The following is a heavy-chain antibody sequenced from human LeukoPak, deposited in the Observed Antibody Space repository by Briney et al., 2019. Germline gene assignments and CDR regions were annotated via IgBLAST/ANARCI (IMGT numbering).Heavy chain of an antibody. D-gene: IGHD3-3*01. CDR2: IYYSGST. CDR3: ARANSGDYDFWSGYYPFDY. V-gene: IGHV4-30-4*08. J-gene: IGHJ4*02. CDR1: GGSISSGDYY. Sequence: LQTLSLTCTVSGGSISSGDYYWSWIRQPPGKGLEWIGYIYYSGSTYYNPSLKSRVTISVDTSKNQFSLKLSSVTAADTAVYYCARANSGDYDFWSGYYPFDYWGQGTLVTVSS.